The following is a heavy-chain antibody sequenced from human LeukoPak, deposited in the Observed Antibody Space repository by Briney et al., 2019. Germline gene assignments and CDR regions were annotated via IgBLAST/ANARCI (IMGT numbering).Heavy chain of an antibody. V-gene: IGHV3-15*01. D-gene: IGHD1-1*01. J-gene: IGHJ4*02. Sequence: GGSLRLSCAASGFSLSDALMSWVRQAPGKGLECVGRIKPKTDGGTTDYAEPVNDRFSVSRDDSKNTLYLQINSLTTEDTGLYYCTQLSRGYWGQGTQVTVSS. CDR2: IKPKTDGGTT. CDR1: GFSLSDAL. CDR3: TQLSRGY.